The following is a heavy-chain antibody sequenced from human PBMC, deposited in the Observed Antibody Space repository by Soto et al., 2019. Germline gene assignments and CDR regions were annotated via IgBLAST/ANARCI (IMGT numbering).Heavy chain of an antibody. D-gene: IGHD3-16*01. V-gene: IGHV1-18*01. CDR1: GYSFTRYG. J-gene: IGHJ6*02. CDR2: INAYNGNT. Sequence: QVQLVQSGAEVKNPGASVKVSCKASGYSFTRYGIGWARQAPGQGLEWMGWINAYNGNTNYAQNLQGRLTLTTHTSATTAYVELRRLRSNATAIYYCAMVDVYVTPSPQDVWGQGTTVTVSS. CDR3: AMVDVYVTPSPQDV.